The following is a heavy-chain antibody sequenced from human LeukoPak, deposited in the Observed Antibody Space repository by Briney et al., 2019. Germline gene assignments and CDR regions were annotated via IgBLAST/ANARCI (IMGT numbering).Heavy chain of an antibody. V-gene: IGHV1-18*01. CDR3: ARDLVGRGDPLFDV. Sequence: AASVKVSCKASGYTFTRYGISWVRQAPGQGLEWMGWISAYNGNTNYAQKLQGRVTMTTDTSTSTAYMELRSLRSDDTAVYYCARDLVGRGDPLFDVWGKGTTGIVSS. J-gene: IGHJ6*04. D-gene: IGHD4-17*01. CDR2: ISAYNGNT. CDR1: GYTFTRYG.